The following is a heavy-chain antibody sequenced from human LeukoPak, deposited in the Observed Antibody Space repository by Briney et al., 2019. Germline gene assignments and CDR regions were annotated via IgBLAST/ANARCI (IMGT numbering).Heavy chain of an antibody. Sequence: GGSLRLSCAASGFTFSNYWMTWVRQAPGKGLEWVGNIKQDGSEKYYVDSVKGRFTISRDNAKNSLYLQMNSLRAEDTAVYYCARDPSSGWYLKGWFDPWGQGTLVTVSS. CDR2: IKQDGSEK. CDR1: GFTFSNYW. D-gene: IGHD6-19*01. V-gene: IGHV3-7*01. CDR3: ARDPSSGWYLKGWFDP. J-gene: IGHJ5*02.